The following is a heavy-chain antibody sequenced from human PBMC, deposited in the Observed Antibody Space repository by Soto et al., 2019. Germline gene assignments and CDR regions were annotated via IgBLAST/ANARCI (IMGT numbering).Heavy chain of an antibody. D-gene: IGHD4-17*01. V-gene: IGHV3-30*18. CDR2: ISYDGSNK. J-gene: IGHJ4*02. CDR1: GFTFSSYG. Sequence: PGGSLRLSCAASGFTFSSYGMHWVRQAPGKGLEWVAVISYDGSNKYYADSVKGRFTISRDNSKNTLYLQMNSLRAEDTAVYYCAKDWGDYGRIVDYWGQGTLVTVSS. CDR3: AKDWGDYGRIVDY.